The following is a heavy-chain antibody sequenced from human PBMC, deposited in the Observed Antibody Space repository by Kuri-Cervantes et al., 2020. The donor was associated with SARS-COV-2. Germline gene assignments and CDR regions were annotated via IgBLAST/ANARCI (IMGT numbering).Heavy chain of an antibody. D-gene: IGHD5-18*01. CDR2: INPDGGT. J-gene: IGHJ4*02. CDR3: AGNRRTGGYSFGFDL. Sequence: ASVKVSCKASGYTLTDYYMHWVRQAPGQGPEWMGWINPDGGTNSAQKFQGRVTMTRDTSTSTVHMELSRLRFDDTAVFYCAGNRRTGGYSFGFDLWGQGTLVTVSS. CDR1: GYTLTDYY. V-gene: IGHV1-2*02.